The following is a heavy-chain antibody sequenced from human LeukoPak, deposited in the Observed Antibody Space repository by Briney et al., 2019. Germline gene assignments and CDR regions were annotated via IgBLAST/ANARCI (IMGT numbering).Heavy chain of an antibody. Sequence: PGRSLRLSCAASGFAFSTSDFSWFRHPAGKGLELVSSITVDAYIYYADSLKGRFSISRDNATNSVYLQMISLRAADTAIYYCARGDYGDYGVDYWGQGTLVTVSS. CDR2: ITVDAYI. J-gene: IGHJ4*02. D-gene: IGHD4-17*01. CDR3: ARGDYGDYGVDY. CDR1: GFAFSTSD. V-gene: IGHV3-21*01.